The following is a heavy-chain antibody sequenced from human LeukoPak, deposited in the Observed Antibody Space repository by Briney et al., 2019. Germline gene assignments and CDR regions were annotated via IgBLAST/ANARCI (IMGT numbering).Heavy chain of an antibody. V-gene: IGHV3-30*01. Sequence: PGRSLRLSCAASGFTFSSYAMHWVRQAPGKGLEGVAVISYDGSNKYYADSVKGRFTISRDNSKNTLYLQMNSLRAEDTAVYYCARGSSIYDYVWGSYRYGAFDIWGQGTMVTVSS. D-gene: IGHD3-16*02. CDR3: ARGSSIYDYVWGSYRYGAFDI. CDR1: GFTFSSYA. J-gene: IGHJ3*02. CDR2: ISYDGSNK.